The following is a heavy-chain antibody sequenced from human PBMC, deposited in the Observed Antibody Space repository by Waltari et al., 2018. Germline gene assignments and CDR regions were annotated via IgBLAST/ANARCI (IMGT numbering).Heavy chain of an antibody. CDR2: TYYTSKWYN. J-gene: IGHJ3*02. V-gene: IGHV6-1*01. Sequence: QVQLQQSGPGLVKPSQTLSLTCAISGHSVSINNVAWNWLRQSPSRGLEWLGRTYYTSKWYNDYAVSVQSRITIDRDTSKNQFSLQLNSLTPGDTAVYYCARGRHSAFDIWGQGTLVTVSS. CDR3: ARGRHSAFDI. CDR1: GHSVSINNVA.